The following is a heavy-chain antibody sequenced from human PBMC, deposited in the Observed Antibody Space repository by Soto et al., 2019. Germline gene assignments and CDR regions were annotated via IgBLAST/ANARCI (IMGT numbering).Heavy chain of an antibody. V-gene: IGHV3-7*01. D-gene: IGHD3-10*01. CDR3: ARDLYGSGSYYKGPNWFDP. CDR1: GFTFSSYW. Sequence: EVQLVESGGGLVQPGGSLRLSCAASGFTFSSYWMSWVRQAPGKGLEWVATIKQDGSEKYYVDSVKGRFTISRDNAKNSLYLQMNSLRAEDTAVYYCARDLYGSGSYYKGPNWFDPWGQGTLVTVSS. J-gene: IGHJ5*02. CDR2: IKQDGSEK.